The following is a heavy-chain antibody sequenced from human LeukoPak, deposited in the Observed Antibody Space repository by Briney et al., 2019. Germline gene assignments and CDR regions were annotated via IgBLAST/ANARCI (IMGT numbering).Heavy chain of an antibody. CDR3: ARLRDTKEGIIDY. D-gene: IGHD5-18*01. V-gene: IGHV3-21*01. Sequence: GGSLRLSCAASGFTFSSYSMNWVRQAPGKGLEWVSSISSSSSYIYYADSVKGRFTISRDNAKNSLYLQMNSLRAEDTAVYYCARLRDTKEGIIDYWGQGTLVTVSS. CDR1: GFTFSSYS. CDR2: ISSSSSYI. J-gene: IGHJ4*02.